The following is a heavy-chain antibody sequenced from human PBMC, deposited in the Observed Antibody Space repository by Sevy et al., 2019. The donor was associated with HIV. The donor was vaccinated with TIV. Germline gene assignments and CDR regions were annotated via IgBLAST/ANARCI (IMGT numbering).Heavy chain of an antibody. J-gene: IGHJ6*02. CDR3: ARDPVAPNPAGMDV. D-gene: IGHD5-12*01. Sequence: GPVKVSCKASGYTFTDYYMHWVRQAPGQGLEWMGRINPNSGDTNFVQKFQGRVTMTRDTSISTAYMELSRFTSDDTAVYYCARDPVAPNPAGMDVWGQGTTVTVSS. CDR2: INPNSGDT. CDR1: GYTFTDYY. V-gene: IGHV1-2*06.